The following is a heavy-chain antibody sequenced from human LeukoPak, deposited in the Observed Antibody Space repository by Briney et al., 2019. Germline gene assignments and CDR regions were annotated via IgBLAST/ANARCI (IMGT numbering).Heavy chain of an antibody. V-gene: IGHV3-66*01. CDR3: ARESGPVVVTAIWYFDL. CDR1: GFTVSINY. J-gene: IGHJ2*01. CDR2: IYSGGST. Sequence: AGGSLRLSCAAYGFTVSINYMSWVRQAPGKGLEWVSVIYSGGSTYYADSVKGRFTISRDNSKNTLYLQMNSLRAEDTAVYYCARESGPVVVTAIWYFDLWGRGTLVTVSS. D-gene: IGHD2-21*02.